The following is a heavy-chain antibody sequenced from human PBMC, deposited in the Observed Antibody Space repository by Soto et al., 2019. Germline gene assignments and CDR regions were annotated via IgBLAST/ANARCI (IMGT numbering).Heavy chain of an antibody. J-gene: IGHJ4*02. D-gene: IGHD2-15*01. CDR3: ARGYCSGGSCYPPDY. Sequence: ASVNLSCKASGGTFSSYTISWVRQAPGQGLEWMGRIIPILGIANYAQKFQGRVTITADKSTSTAYMELSSLRSEDTAVYYCARGYCSGGSCYPPDYWGQGTLVTVSS. V-gene: IGHV1-69*02. CDR2: IIPILGIA. CDR1: GGTFSSYT.